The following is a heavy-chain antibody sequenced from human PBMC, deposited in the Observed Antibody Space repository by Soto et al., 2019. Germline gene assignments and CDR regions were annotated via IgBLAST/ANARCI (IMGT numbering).Heavy chain of an antibody. J-gene: IGHJ4*02. V-gene: IGHV3-7*01. Sequence: LVESGGGLVQPGGSLRLSCAASGFTSSNIWMSWVRRSPEKGPEWVASISPDGGEIYYVDSVKGRFTISRDNTRNSLYLQMNRLRAEDTAVYYCAKGPRWGQGTLVTVSS. CDR1: GFTSSNIW. CDR2: ISPDGGEI. CDR3: AKGPR.